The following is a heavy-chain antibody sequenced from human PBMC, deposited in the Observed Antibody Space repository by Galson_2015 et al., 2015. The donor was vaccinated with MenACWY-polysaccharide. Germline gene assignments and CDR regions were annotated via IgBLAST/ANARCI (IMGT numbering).Heavy chain of an antibody. D-gene: IGHD4/OR15-4a*01. V-gene: IGHV3-74*01. CDR3: ARQPTDYGAG. Sequence: SLRLSCAASGFTFSSYWMHWVRQVPGQGLVWVSRINSDGSSTSYADSVKGRFAISRDNAKNTLYLQMNSLRAEDTAVYYCARQPTDYGAGWGQGTLVTVSP. CDR1: GFTFSSYW. CDR2: INSDGSST. J-gene: IGHJ4*02.